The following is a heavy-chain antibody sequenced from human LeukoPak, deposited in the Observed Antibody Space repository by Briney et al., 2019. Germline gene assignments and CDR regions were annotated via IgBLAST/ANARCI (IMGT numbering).Heavy chain of an antibody. Sequence: ASVTVSCTASGYTFTSYYMHWVRQAPGQGLEWMGIINPSGSSTTYAQKFQGRVTMTRDMSTSTLYMELSSLRSEDTAMYYCARGFGVGGRNAFDIWGQGTMVTVSS. CDR3: ARGFGVGGRNAFDI. V-gene: IGHV1-46*01. J-gene: IGHJ3*02. CDR2: INPSGSST. CDR1: GYTFTSYY. D-gene: IGHD3-3*01.